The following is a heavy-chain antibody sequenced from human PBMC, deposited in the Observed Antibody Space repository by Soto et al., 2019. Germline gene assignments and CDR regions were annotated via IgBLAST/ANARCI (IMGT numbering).Heavy chain of an antibody. CDR1: GVFVSSGSYY. CDR2: IYYGGNT. V-gene: IGHV4-61*01. D-gene: IGHD5-18*01. CDR3: ARGRGGGYSYGLDY. Sequence: QVQLQESGPGLVKPSETLSLTCTVSGVFVSSGSYYWSWIRQSPGKGLEWIGYIYYGGNTNYNPSLKRRGTISVDASKNQFSLKLSSVAAADTAVYSCARGRGGGYSYGLDYWGQGTLVTVSS. J-gene: IGHJ4*02.